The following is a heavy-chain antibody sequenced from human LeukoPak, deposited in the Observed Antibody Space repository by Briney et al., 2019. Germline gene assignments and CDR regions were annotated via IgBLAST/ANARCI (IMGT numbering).Heavy chain of an antibody. J-gene: IGHJ4*02. V-gene: IGHV1-2*06. D-gene: IGHD6-19*01. CDR1: GYTFTGYY. CDR3: ASYSSGWTEVRDY. CDR2: INPNSGGT. Sequence: GASVKVSCKASGYTFTGYYMHWVRQAPGKGLEWMGRINPNSGGTNYAQKFQGRVTMTRDTSISTAYMELSRLRSDDTAVYYCASYSSGWTEVRDYWGQGTLVTVSS.